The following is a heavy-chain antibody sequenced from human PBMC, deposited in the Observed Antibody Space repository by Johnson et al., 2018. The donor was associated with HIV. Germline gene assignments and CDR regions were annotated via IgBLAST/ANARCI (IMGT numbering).Heavy chain of an antibody. CDR3: ARDEVDYGAFDV. Sequence: VQLVESGGGLVQPGGSLRLSCAASGFTVSSNYFSWVRQAPGKGLEWVSLIYSGGHTYYADSVKGRFTISRDSSKNTLYLQMNSLRVEDAAIYYCARDEVDYGAFDVWGQGTMVTVSS. J-gene: IGHJ3*01. D-gene: IGHD3-16*01. CDR2: IYSGGHT. V-gene: IGHV3-66*02. CDR1: GFTVSSNY.